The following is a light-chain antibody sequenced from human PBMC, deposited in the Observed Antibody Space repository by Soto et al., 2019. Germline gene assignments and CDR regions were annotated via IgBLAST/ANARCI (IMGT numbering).Light chain of an antibody. Sequence: QSALTQPPSVSGAPGQRVTISCTGSSSNIGSGYDVHWYQQLPGTAPKLLIYGNSNRPSGVPDRFSGSKSGTSASLAITGLQAEDEGDYYCQSYDSSLSRSVFGTGTKVTVL. J-gene: IGLJ1*01. V-gene: IGLV1-40*01. CDR1: SSNIGSGYD. CDR2: GNS. CDR3: QSYDSSLSRSV.